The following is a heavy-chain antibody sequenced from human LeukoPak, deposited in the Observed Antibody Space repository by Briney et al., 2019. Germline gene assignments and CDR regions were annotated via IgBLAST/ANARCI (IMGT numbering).Heavy chain of an antibody. CDR2: INQDGSEK. V-gene: IGHV3-7*01. J-gene: IGHJ4*02. CDR1: GFIFSGYG. CDR3: ARDDGVFWVATITGFDY. D-gene: IGHD5-24*01. Sequence: GGSLRLSCAASGFIFSGYGMHWVRQAPGKGLEWVANINQDGSEKYFVASVKGRFTISRDNAKNSLYLQMNSLRAEDTAVYYCARDDGVFWVATITGFDYWGQGTLVTVSS.